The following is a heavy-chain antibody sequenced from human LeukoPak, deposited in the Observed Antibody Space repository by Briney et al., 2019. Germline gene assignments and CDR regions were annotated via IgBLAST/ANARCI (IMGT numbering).Heavy chain of an antibody. CDR2: IIPIFGTA. D-gene: IGHD3-22*01. J-gene: IGHJ4*02. CDR1: GYTFTSYG. V-gene: IGHV1-69*05. CDR3: ARTPLNYYDSSGVIDY. Sequence: ASVKVSCKASGYTFTSYGISWVRQAPGQGLEWMGRIIPIFGTANYAQKFQGRVTITTDESTSTAYMELSSLRSEDTAVYYCARTPLNYYDSSGVIDYWGQGTLVTVSS.